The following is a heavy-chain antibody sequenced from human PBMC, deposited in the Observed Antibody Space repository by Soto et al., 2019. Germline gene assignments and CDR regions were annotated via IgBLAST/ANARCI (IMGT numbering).Heavy chain of an antibody. J-gene: IGHJ4*02. D-gene: IGHD2-21*01. Sequence: ASVKASCQTSGYTLTRYSIILVGQLPGQKLERMGWISAYNGNTKYAQKLQGRVTMTTDTSTSTAYMELRSLRSDDTAVYYFARDRGIVVRTPLVDYWGKRTLVTVIS. V-gene: IGHV1-18*01. CDR3: ARDRGIVVRTPLVDY. CDR2: ISAYNGNT. CDR1: GYTLTRYS.